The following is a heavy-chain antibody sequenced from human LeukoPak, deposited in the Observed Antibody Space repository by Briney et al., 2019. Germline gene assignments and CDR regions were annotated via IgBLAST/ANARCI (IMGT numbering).Heavy chain of an antibody. V-gene: IGHV1-69*13. Sequence: SVKVSCKASGGTFSSYAISWVRQAPGQGLEWMGGIIPIFGTANYAQKFQGRVTITADESTSSAHMELSSLRSEDTAVYYCARGLGIAAMSYFDYWGQGTLVTVSS. CDR1: GGTFSSYA. J-gene: IGHJ4*02. CDR3: ARGLGIAAMSYFDY. CDR2: IIPIFGTA. D-gene: IGHD2-2*01.